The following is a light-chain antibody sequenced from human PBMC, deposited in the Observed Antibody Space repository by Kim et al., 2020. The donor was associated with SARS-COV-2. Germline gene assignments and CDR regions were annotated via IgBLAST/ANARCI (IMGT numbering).Light chain of an antibody. V-gene: IGLV3-19*01. CDR2: GRN. CDR3: SSRDSTGNHVI. CDR1: SLRSYY. Sequence: SSELTQDPVVSVALGQSVKITCQGDSLRSYYANWYQQKPGQAPVLVVYGRNNRPAGIPDRFSVSYSGTTSSLTITGAQATDDSDYYCSSRDSTGNHVIFGGGTKVTVL. J-gene: IGLJ2*01.